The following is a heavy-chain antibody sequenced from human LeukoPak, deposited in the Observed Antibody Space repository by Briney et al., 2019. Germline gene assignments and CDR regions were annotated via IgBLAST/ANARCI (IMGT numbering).Heavy chain of an antibody. CDR2: ISAYNGNT. Sequence: ASVKVSRKASGYTFTRYVISWVRPAAGQGLEGMGWISAYNGNTNYAQKLQGRVTMTTDTSTSTAYMELRSLRSDDTSVYYCARTLWFGASGYYGMDGWGQGTTVTVSS. CDR3: ARTLWFGASGYYGMDG. D-gene: IGHD3-10*01. CDR1: GYTFTRYV. J-gene: IGHJ6*02. V-gene: IGHV1-18*01.